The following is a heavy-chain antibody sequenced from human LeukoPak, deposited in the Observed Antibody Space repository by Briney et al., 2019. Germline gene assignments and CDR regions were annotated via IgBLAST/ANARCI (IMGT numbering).Heavy chain of an antibody. CDR2: ISGSGGST. J-gene: IGHJ1*01. V-gene: IGHV3-23*01. D-gene: IGHD3-22*01. CDR1: GFTFSSYA. CDR3: AKDRLVSGYYDSSGQYGSEYFQH. Sequence: GGSLRLSCAASGFTFSSYAMSWVRQAPGKGLEWVSAISGSGGSTYYADSVKGRFTISRDNSKNTLYLQMNSLRAEDTAVYYCAKDRLVSGYYDSSGQYGSEYFQHWGQGTLVTVSS.